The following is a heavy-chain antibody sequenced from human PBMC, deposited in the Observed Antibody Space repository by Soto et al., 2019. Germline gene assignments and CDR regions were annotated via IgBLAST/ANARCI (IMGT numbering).Heavy chain of an antibody. CDR1: GYTFTSYG. Sequence: QVQLVQSGAEVQKPGASVKVSCKTSGYTFTSYGISWVQQAPGQGLEWMGWISVYDGNTNFAQKFQGRVTMTTDTSTSTVYMELRSLRSDDTAVYYCARGAGDCSSTSCYKWLYYYYYMDVWGRGTTVTVSS. J-gene: IGHJ6*03. V-gene: IGHV1-18*01. CDR3: ARGAGDCSSTSCYKWLYYYYYMDV. D-gene: IGHD2-2*02. CDR2: ISVYDGNT.